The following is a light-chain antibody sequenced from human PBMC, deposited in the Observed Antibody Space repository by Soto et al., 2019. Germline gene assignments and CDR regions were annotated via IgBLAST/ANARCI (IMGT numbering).Light chain of an antibody. CDR3: SSYTGSSPYV. J-gene: IGLJ1*01. CDR1: SSDVGGYTY. Sequence: QSVLTQPASVSGSPGQSITVSCTGTSSDVGGYTYVSWYQQHPGKAPKLMIYEVNNRPSGVSNRFSGSKSGNTASLTISGLQAEDEADYYCSSYTGSSPYVFGTGTKVTVL. CDR2: EVN. V-gene: IGLV2-14*01.